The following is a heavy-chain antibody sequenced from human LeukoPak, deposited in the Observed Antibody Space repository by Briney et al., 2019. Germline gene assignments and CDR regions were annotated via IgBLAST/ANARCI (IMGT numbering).Heavy chain of an antibody. Sequence: SETLSLTCSVSGYSISSGFYWGWIRQPPGKGLEWIGSMFHSGSTYYNRSLKSRVTISVDTSKKQFSLKLSSVTAADTAVYYCASLRERSYYARGFDYWGQGTLVTVSS. CDR3: ASLRERSYYARGFDY. J-gene: IGHJ4*02. V-gene: IGHV4-38-2*02. CDR2: MFHSGST. CDR1: GYSISSGFY. D-gene: IGHD1-26*01.